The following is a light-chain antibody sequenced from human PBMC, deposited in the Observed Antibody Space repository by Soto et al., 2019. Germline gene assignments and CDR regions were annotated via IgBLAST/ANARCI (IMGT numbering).Light chain of an antibody. CDR2: DVS. V-gene: IGLV2-14*01. Sequence: QSALTQPASVSGSPGQSITISCTGTSSGVGGYNYVSWYQQHPGKAPKLMIYDVSDRPSGVSNRFSGSKSGNTASLTISGLQAEDEADYYCCSYTSSNTRVFGGGTKVTVL. CDR1: SSGVGGYNY. CDR3: CSYTSSNTRV. J-gene: IGLJ3*02.